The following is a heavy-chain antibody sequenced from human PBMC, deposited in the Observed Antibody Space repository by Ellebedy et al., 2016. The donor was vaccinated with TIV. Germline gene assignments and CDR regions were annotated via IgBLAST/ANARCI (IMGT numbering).Heavy chain of an antibody. CDR2: IIPILGIA. CDR1: GGTFSSYA. Sequence: AASVKVSCKASGGTFSSYAISWVRQAPGQGLEWMGRIIPILGIANYAQKFQGRVTITADKSTSTAHMELRRLRSDDTAVDYCARDGGRYSDFDYWGQGTLVTVSS. D-gene: IGHD1-26*01. J-gene: IGHJ4*02. V-gene: IGHV1-69*04. CDR3: ARDGGRYSDFDY.